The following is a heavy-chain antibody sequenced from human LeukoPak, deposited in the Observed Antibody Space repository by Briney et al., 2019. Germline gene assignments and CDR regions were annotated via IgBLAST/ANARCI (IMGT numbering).Heavy chain of an antibody. CDR3: ARLNGDDSSGYYFDY. Sequence: ASVTVSCEASGYTFTNYAVNWVRQAHGQRLEWMGWINAGNGKTKYSQKFQGRVTITRDTSASTAYMELTSLRSEDTVMYYCARLNGDDSSGYYFDYWGHGTLVTVSS. J-gene: IGHJ4*01. V-gene: IGHV1-3*01. CDR2: INAGNGKT. CDR1: GYTFTNYA. D-gene: IGHD3-22*01.